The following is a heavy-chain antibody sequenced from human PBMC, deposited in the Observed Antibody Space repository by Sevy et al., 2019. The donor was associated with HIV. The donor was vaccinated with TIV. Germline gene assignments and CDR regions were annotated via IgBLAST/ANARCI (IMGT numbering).Heavy chain of an antibody. V-gene: IGHV3-7*01. D-gene: IGHD3-9*01. Sequence: GGSLRLSCAASGFSFRSYWMTWVRQAPGKGLEWVASIYQDGSEKYYMDSVKGRFTVSRDNAKNSLFLQMNSLRVEDTAVYYCAKDFTGYNGMDVWGQGTMVTVSS. CDR1: GFSFRSYW. J-gene: IGHJ6*02. CDR2: IYQDGSEK. CDR3: AKDFTGYNGMDV.